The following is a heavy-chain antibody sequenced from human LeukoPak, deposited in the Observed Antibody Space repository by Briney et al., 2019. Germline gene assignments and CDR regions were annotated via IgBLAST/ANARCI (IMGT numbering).Heavy chain of an antibody. CDR2: ISGSGGST. CDR1: GFTFSSSA. Sequence: GGSLRLSCAASGFTFSSSAMSWVRQAPGKGLEWVSGISGSGGSTNYADSVKGRFTISRDNSKNTLYLQMNSLRAEDTAVYYCAKDQNDYDAPDYWGQGTLVTVSS. V-gene: IGHV3-23*01. D-gene: IGHD4-17*01. J-gene: IGHJ4*02. CDR3: AKDQNDYDAPDY.